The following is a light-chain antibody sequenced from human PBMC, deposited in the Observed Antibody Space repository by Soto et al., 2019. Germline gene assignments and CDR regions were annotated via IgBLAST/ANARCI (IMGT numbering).Light chain of an antibody. V-gene: IGKV3-20*01. CDR1: QSVSSNY. Sequence: IVLTQSPGTLSVSPGERATLSCRASQSVSSNYLAWYQQKPGQDPRILIYGAFKRATGIQDRFSGSGSGTDFTLTISRLEPEDFAVYYCQQYGGMWTFGQGTKVDIK. CDR3: QQYGGMWT. J-gene: IGKJ1*01. CDR2: GAF.